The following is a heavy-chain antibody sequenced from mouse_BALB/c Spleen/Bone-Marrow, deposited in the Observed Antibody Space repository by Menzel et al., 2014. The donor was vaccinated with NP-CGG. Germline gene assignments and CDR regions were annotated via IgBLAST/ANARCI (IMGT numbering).Heavy chain of an antibody. Sequence: EVQRVESGGGLVQPGGSLKLSCASSGFIFSNYGMSWVRQTPDKRLVMIAIVTVNGDRTYHPDSVKGRFTISRDNAKNTLYLQMSSLKSEDTAMYYCERGYVYSSWFVYWGQGTLVTVSA. V-gene: IGHV5-6-3*01. CDR1: GFIFSNYG. J-gene: IGHJ3*01. CDR3: ERGYVYSSWFVY. CDR2: VTVNGDRT. D-gene: IGHD2-3*01.